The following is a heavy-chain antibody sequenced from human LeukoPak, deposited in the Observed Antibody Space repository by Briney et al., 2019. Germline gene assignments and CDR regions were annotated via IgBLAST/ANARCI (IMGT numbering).Heavy chain of an antibody. CDR2: ISYDGSNK. CDR3: AKGGEWQPDYYGDYSKEAFDI. CDR1: GFTFSSYA. D-gene: IGHD4-17*01. V-gene: IGHV3-30*04. Sequence: GGSLRLSCAVSGFTFSSYAMHWVRQAPGKGLEWVAVISYDGSNKYYADSVKGRFTISRDNSKKTLYLQMNSLRAEDTAVYYCAKGGEWQPDYYGDYSKEAFDIWGQGTMVTVSS. J-gene: IGHJ3*02.